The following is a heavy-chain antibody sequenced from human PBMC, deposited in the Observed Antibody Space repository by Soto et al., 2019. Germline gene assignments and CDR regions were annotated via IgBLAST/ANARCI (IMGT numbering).Heavy chain of an antibody. J-gene: IGHJ4*02. CDR1: GYTFTGYY. D-gene: IGHD3-22*01. Sequence: ASVKVSCKASGYTFTGYYMHWVLQAPGQGLEWMGWINPNSGGTNYAQKFQGRVTMTRDTSISTAYMELSRLRSDDTAVYYCARVSYYYDSSGKNYFDYWGQGTLVTVSS. CDR2: INPNSGGT. CDR3: ARVSYYYDSSGKNYFDY. V-gene: IGHV1-2*02.